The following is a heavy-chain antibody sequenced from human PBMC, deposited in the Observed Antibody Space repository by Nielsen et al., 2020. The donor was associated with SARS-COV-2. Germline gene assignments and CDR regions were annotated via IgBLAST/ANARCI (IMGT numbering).Heavy chain of an antibody. CDR2: FDPEDGET. Sequence: ASVKVSCKVSGYTLTELSMHWVRQAPGQGLEWMGGFDPEDGETIYAQKFQGRVTMTEDTSTDTAYMELSSLRSEDTAVYYCARDSDIVGALGAFDIWGQGTMVTVSS. CDR3: ARDSDIVGALGAFDI. CDR1: GYTLTELS. J-gene: IGHJ3*02. V-gene: IGHV1-24*01. D-gene: IGHD1-26*01.